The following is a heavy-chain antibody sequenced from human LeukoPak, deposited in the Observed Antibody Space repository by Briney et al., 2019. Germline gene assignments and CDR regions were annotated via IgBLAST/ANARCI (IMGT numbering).Heavy chain of an antibody. CDR1: GFTFSSYA. V-gene: IGHV3-30*04. CDR3: ARGVDSSGYQPIDY. D-gene: IGHD3-22*01. Sequence: PGGPLRLSCAASGFTFSSYAMHWVRQAPGKGLEWVAVISYDGSNKYYADSVKGRFTISRDNSKNTLYLQMNSLRAEDTAVYYCARGVDSSGYQPIDYWGQGTLVTVSS. J-gene: IGHJ4*02. CDR2: ISYDGSNK.